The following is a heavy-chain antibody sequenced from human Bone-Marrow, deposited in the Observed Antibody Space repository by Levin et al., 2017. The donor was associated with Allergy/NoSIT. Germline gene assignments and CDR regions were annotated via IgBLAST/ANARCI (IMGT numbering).Heavy chain of an antibody. J-gene: IGHJ6*03. CDR2: IIPILGIA. CDR3: ARGQQWLVHPYYYYMDV. CDR1: GGTFSSYT. D-gene: IGHD6-19*01. V-gene: IGHV1-69*02. Sequence: GASVKVSCKASGGTFSSYTISWVRQAPGQGLEWMGRIIPILGIANYAQKFQGRVTITADKSTSTAYMELSSLRSEDTAVYYCARGQQWLVHPYYYYMDVWGKGTTVTVSS.